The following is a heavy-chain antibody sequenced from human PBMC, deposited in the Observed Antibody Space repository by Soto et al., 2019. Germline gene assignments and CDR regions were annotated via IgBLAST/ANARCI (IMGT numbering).Heavy chain of an antibody. Sequence: ASVKVSCKASGYTFTTYDISWARQAPGQGFEWMGWINTYSGNTGYAQSFQGRVTMTRDTSTTTSYMELRNLTSDDTAVYFCARDWRGAEGFDPWGQGTLVTVSS. CDR1: GYTFTTYD. V-gene: IGHV1-18*01. J-gene: IGHJ5*02. CDR3: ARDWRGAEGFDP. CDR2: INTYSGNT. D-gene: IGHD3-3*01.